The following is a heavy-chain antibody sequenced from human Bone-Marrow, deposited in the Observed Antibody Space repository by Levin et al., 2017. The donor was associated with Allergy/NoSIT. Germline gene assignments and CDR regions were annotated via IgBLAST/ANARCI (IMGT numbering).Heavy chain of an antibody. Sequence: SQTLSLTCAVSGGSLTNGDYYWSWIRQSPGKGLEWIGYIYYSGSTYYNPSLKSRVLISIDTSENQFSLKLKSVTAAYTAVYFWAVADYEEVVWGSYRYIDHWGQGSLVTVSS. CDR2: IYYSGST. CDR1: GGSLTNGDYY. D-gene: IGHD3-16*02. V-gene: IGHV4-30-4*01. CDR3: AVADYEEVVWGSYRYIDH. J-gene: IGHJ4*02.